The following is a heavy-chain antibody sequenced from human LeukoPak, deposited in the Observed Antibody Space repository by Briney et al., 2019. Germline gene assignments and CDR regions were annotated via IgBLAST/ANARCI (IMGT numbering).Heavy chain of an antibody. CDR3: ARGRVVVAATPLDY. V-gene: IGHV4-59*12. J-gene: IGHJ4*02. Sequence: SETLSLTCTVSGGSINSYYWSWIRQPPGKGLECIGHIYYTGSTYYKPSLESRVTISVDTAKNQISLKLSSVTAADTAVYYCARGRVVVAATPLDYWGQGTLVTVSS. CDR2: IYYTGST. CDR1: GGSINSYY. D-gene: IGHD2-15*01.